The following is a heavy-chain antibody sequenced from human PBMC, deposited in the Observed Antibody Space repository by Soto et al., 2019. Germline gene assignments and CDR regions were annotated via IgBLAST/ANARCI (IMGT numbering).Heavy chain of an antibody. CDR2: IYYSGST. J-gene: IGHJ4*02. D-gene: IGHD2-2*01. V-gene: IGHV4-39*01. CDR3: ARSGSVVVVPAAMYDY. Sequence: SETLSLTCTVSGGSISSSSYYWGWIRQPPGKGLEWIGSIYYSGSTYYNPSLKSRVTISVDTSKNQFSLKLSSVTAADTAVYYCARSGSVVVVPAAMYDYWGQGTLVTVS. CDR1: GGSISSSSYY.